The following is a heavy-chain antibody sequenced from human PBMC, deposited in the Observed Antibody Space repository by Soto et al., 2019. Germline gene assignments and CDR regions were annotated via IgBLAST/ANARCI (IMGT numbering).Heavy chain of an antibody. D-gene: IGHD3-22*01. Sequence: QVQLVQSGAEVKKPGASVKVSCKASGYTFTSYGISWVRQAPGQGLEWMGWISAYNGHTNYAQRLQGRVTMTTDTPTSTGYRKLRSLSSGDTAVYYCARDHTSTYYYESSGYYYAFDIRGQGTMVTVSS. V-gene: IGHV1-18*01. CDR1: GYTFTSYG. J-gene: IGHJ3*02. CDR3: ARDHTSTYYYESSGYYYAFDI. CDR2: ISAYNGHT.